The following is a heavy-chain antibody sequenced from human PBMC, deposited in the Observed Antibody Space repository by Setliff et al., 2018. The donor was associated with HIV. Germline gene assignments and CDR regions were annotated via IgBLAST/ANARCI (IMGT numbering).Heavy chain of an antibody. Sequence: GGSLRLSCAASGFSLGDYVMHWVRQAPGKGLEYVSAISTKGDNTYYADSVKGRFTISRDNSKNTLFLQMNSLRPEDTAVYYCARDCRVGWVFTYGMDVWGQGTLVTVSS. D-gene: IGHD6-13*01. CDR1: GFSLGDYV. CDR2: ISTKGDNT. J-gene: IGHJ6*02. V-gene: IGHV3-64*02. CDR3: ARDCRVGWVFTYGMDV.